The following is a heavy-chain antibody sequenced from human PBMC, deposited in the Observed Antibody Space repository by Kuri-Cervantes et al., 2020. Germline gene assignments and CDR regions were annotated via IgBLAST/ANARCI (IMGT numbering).Heavy chain of an antibody. Sequence: SETLSLTCTVSGGSISSSSYYWGWIRQPPGKGLEWIGSIYYSGSTYYNPSLKSRVTISVDTSKNQFSLKLSSVTAADTAVYYCARGRYNDYWRAFDFWGQGTMVTVSS. CDR3: ARGRYNDYWRAFDF. V-gene: IGHV4-39*01. CDR2: IYYSGST. D-gene: IGHD1-1*01. CDR1: GGSISSSSYY. J-gene: IGHJ3*01.